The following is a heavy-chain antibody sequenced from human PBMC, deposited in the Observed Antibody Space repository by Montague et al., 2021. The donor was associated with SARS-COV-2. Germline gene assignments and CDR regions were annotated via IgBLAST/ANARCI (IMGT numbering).Heavy chain of an antibody. CDR3: ASSPLRTSGANWYDKYFQH. D-gene: IGHD1-1*01. J-gene: IGHJ1*01. Sequence: SETLSLTCTVSGDSVNSGSYYWSWIRQPPGKGLEWIGYIYYRGSTNYNPSLKSRVTISIDTSKNQFSLKLSSVTAADTAVYSCASSPLRTSGANWYDKYFQHWGQGTRVTVSS. V-gene: IGHV4-61*01. CDR1: GDSVNSGSYY. CDR2: IYYRGST.